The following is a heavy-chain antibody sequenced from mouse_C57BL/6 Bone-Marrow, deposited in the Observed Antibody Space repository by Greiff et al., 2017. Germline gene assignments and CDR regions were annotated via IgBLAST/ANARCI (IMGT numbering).Heavy chain of an antibody. J-gene: IGHJ2*01. Sequence: VQGVESGAELVKPGASVKLSCKASGYIFTEYTIHWVKQRSGQGLEWIGWFYPGRGSIKYNERFKDKATLTADKSSNTVYMELSRLTSEDSAVYFCARHERYYDYEGYFDYWGQGTTLTVSS. CDR3: ARHERYYDYEGYFDY. CDR1: GYIFTEYT. D-gene: IGHD2-4*01. CDR2: FYPGRGSI. V-gene: IGHV1-62-2*01.